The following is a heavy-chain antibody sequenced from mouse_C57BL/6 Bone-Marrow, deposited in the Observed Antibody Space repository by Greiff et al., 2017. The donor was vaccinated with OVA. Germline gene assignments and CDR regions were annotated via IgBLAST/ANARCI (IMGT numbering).Heavy chain of an antibody. Sequence: QVHVKQPGAELVKPGASVKLSCKASGYTFTSYWMHWVKQRPGQGLEWIGMIHPNSGSTNYNEKFKSKATLTVDKSSSTAYMQLSSLTSEDSAVYYCAPYLAWFAYWGQGTLVTVSA. J-gene: IGHJ3*01. CDR2: IHPNSGST. CDR1: GYTFTSYW. V-gene: IGHV1-64*01. CDR3: APYLAWFAY. D-gene: IGHD5-5*01.